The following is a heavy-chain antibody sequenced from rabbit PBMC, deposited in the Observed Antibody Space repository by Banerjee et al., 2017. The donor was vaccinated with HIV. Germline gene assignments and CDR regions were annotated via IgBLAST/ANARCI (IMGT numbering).Heavy chain of an antibody. CDR3: ARHPSSGGVPLDL. Sequence: QEQLVESGGGLVQPEGSLALTCTASGFSFSSSYWMCWVRQAPGKGLEWIGCIYAGSGSTYYANWAKGRFTVSKTSTTVDLKMTSLTAADTATYFCARHPSSGGVPLDLWGPGTLVTVS. V-gene: IGHV1S45*01. CDR2: IYAGSGST. J-gene: IGHJ4*01. CDR1: GFSFSSSYW. D-gene: IGHD1-1*01.